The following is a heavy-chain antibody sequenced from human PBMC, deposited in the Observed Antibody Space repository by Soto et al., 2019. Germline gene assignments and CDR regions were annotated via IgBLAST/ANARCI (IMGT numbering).Heavy chain of an antibody. Sequence: QVQLVQSGAEVKKPGSSVKVSCKASGGTFSTYTIIWVRQAPGQGLEWMGRIIPMLNITNTAQSFQDRVTIIADKSTSTASLELSTLRSDDTAMYFCTLGSWSAETFDIWGRGTMVTVSS. CDR2: IIPMLNIT. D-gene: IGHD6-13*01. V-gene: IGHV1-69*02. J-gene: IGHJ3*02. CDR3: TLGSWSAETFDI. CDR1: GGTFSTYT.